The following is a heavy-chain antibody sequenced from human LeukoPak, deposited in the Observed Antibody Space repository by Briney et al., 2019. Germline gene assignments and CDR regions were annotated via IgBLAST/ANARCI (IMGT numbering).Heavy chain of an antibody. D-gene: IGHD3-10*01. Sequence: GQTLRLSCAASGFTFSSYWMHWVRQSPGKGLVWVSGINSDGSSTSYADSVKGRFTISRDNAKNTVYLQMNSLRAEDTAVYYCARATMVRGVTNYFDCWGQGTLVTVSS. V-gene: IGHV3-74*01. CDR1: GFTFSSYW. CDR2: INSDGSST. CDR3: ARATMVRGVTNYFDC. J-gene: IGHJ4*02.